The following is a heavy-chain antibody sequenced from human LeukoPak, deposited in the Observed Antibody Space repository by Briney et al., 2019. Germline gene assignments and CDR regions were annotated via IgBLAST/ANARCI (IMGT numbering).Heavy chain of an antibody. CDR2: IDPSDSET. V-gene: IGHV5-51*01. J-gene: IGHJ4*02. D-gene: IGHD5-18*01. CDR1: GYSFTSYW. CDR3: ARQTAMGRSGDY. Sequence: PGESLKISCKASGYSFTSYWNGWVRQMPGKGLEWMGIIDPSDSETRYTPSFQGQVTISVDKSLTTADLQWNSLKASDTAMYYCARQTAMGRSGDYWGQGTLVTVSS.